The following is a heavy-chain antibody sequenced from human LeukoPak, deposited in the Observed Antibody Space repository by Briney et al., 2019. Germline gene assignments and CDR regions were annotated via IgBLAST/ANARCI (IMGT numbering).Heavy chain of an antibody. D-gene: IGHD3-10*01. CDR1: GGSISSSSYY. V-gene: IGHV4-39*01. J-gene: IGHJ4*02. Sequence: PSETLSLTCTVSGGSISSSSYYWGWIRQPPGKGLEWIGSIYYSGSTYYNPSLKSRVTISVDTSKNQFSLKLSSVTAADTAVYYCARSGWYGSVSYYDRNFDYWGQGTLVTVSS. CDR2: IYYSGST. CDR3: ARSGWYGSVSYYDRNFDY.